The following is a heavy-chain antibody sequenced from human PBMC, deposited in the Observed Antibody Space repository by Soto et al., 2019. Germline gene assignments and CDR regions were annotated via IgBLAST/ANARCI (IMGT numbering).Heavy chain of an antibody. CDR3: ARHDSSGYYRRSGAFDI. Sequence: GASVKVSCKASGYTFTSYGISWVRQAPGQGLEWMGWISAYNGNTNYAQKLQGRVTMTTDTSTSTAYMELRSLRSDDTAVYYCARHDSSGYYRRSGAFDIWGQGTMVTVSS. D-gene: IGHD3-22*01. CDR1: GYTFTSYG. V-gene: IGHV1-18*01. J-gene: IGHJ3*02. CDR2: ISAYNGNT.